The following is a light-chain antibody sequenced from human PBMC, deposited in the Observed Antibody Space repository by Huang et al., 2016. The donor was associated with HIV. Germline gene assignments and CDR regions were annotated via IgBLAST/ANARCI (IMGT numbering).Light chain of an antibody. CDR1: RSVSSNY. Sequence: EIVLTQSPGTLSLSPGERATLSCRASRSVSSNYLAWYQQKPGQAPRLLIYGASSRATGIPDRFSGSGSGTDFTLTISRLEPEDFAVYYCQQYGSSPPHTFGQGTKLEIK. J-gene: IGKJ2*01. CDR2: GAS. V-gene: IGKV3-20*01. CDR3: QQYGSSPPHT.